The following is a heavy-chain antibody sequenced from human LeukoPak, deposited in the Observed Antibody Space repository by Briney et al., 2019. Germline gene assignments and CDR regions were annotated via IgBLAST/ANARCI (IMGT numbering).Heavy chain of an antibody. Sequence: SGGSLRLSCAASGFTFRIYGMYWVRQAPGKGLEWVAFIRYDGSEKYYADSVKGRFTISRDNSKNTLYLQMKSLRPDDTAVYYCATNSVPEFWGQGTLVTVSS. J-gene: IGHJ4*02. D-gene: IGHD7-27*01. CDR1: GFTFRIYG. CDR3: ATNSVPEF. V-gene: IGHV3-30*02. CDR2: IRYDGSEK.